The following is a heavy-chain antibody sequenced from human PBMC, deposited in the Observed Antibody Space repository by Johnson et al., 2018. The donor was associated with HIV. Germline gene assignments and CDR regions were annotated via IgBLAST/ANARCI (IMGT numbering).Heavy chain of an antibody. CDR1: GFTFSSYD. CDR2: IYSGGST. J-gene: IGHJ3*02. V-gene: IGHV3-66*01. Sequence: VQLVESGGGVVRPGGSLRLSCAASGFTFSSYDMHWVRQAPGKGLEWVSVIYSGGSTYYADSVKGRFTISRDSSKNTLYLQVNSLRAEDAAVYYCARGSRYTYDNDDVYLLQAFDIWGQGTMVTVSS. D-gene: IGHD3-16*01. CDR3: ARGSRYTYDNDDVYLLQAFDI.